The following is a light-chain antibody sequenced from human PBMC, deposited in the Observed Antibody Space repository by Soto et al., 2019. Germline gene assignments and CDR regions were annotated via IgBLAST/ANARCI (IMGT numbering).Light chain of an antibody. CDR2: VNT. CDR3: QSYASSLSGYV. CDR1: SSNIGAGYD. V-gene: IGLV1-40*01. J-gene: IGLJ1*01. Sequence: QLVLTQPPSVSGAPGQRVTISCTGSSSNIGAGYDVHWYQQLPGTAPKLLINVNTNRPSGVPDRFSGSKSGTSASLAITGLQAEDGADYYCQSYASSLSGYVFGTGTKLTVL.